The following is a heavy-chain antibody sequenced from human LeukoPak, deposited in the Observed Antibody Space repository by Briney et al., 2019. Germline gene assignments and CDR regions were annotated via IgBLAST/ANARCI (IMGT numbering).Heavy chain of an antibody. CDR1: GGSFSGYY. V-gene: IGHV4-34*01. CDR2: INHSGST. CDR3: ARGAPKEIQLWLRLRGVAFDI. Sequence: SETLSLTCAVYGGSFSGYYWSWIRQPPGKGLEWIGEINHSGSTNYNPSLKSRVPISVDTSKNQFSLKLNSVTAADTAVYYCARGAPKEIQLWLRLRGVAFDIWGQGTMVTVSS. D-gene: IGHD5-18*01. J-gene: IGHJ3*02.